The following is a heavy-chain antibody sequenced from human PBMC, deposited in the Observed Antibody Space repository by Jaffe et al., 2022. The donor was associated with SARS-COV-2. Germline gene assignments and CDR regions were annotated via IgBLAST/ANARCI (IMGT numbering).Heavy chain of an antibody. Sequence: QVQLVQSGAEVKKPGASVKVSCKASGYTFTSYAIHWVRQAPGQRLEWMGWINAGNGNTKYSQKFQGRVTITRDTSASTAYMELSSLRSEDTAVYYCARAPSAYYYDSSGPFDYWGQGTLVTVSS. D-gene: IGHD3-22*01. CDR3: ARAPSAYYYDSSGPFDY. J-gene: IGHJ4*02. CDR2: INAGNGNT. CDR1: GYTFTSYA. V-gene: IGHV1-3*01.